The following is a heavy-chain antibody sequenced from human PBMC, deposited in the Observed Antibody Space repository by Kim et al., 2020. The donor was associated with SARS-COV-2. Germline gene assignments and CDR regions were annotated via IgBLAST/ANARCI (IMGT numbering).Heavy chain of an antibody. V-gene: IGHV1-46*01. CDR2: GAT. Sequence: GATGHDQKIQGRVSLTMDTSITTVYLELRSLRSDDTAVYYCARVSVGGFDPWGQGTLVTVSS. J-gene: IGHJ5*02. CDR3: ARVSVGGFDP. D-gene: IGHD1-26*01.